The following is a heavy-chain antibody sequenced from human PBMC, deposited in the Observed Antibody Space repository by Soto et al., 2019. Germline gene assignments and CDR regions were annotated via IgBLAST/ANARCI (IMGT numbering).Heavy chain of an antibody. CDR1: GGSISSYY. D-gene: IGHD1-26*01. CDR3: ARTDSVGYYPR. J-gene: IGHJ4*02. V-gene: IGHV4-59*01. Sequence: SETLSLTCTVCGGSISSYYCSWIRQPPWKGLEWIGYIYYSGRTNYNPYLKSRVTISVDTSKNQFSLKLSSVTAADTAVYYCARTDSVGYYPRWGQGALVTVSS. CDR2: IYYSGRT.